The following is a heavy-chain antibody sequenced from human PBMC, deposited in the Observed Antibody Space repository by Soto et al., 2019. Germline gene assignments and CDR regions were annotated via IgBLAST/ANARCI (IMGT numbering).Heavy chain of an antibody. CDR2: ISGSGGST. CDR3: AKDYELGYCSGGSCSPFDY. D-gene: IGHD2-15*01. J-gene: IGHJ4*02. CDR1: GFTFSSYA. V-gene: IGHV3-23*01. Sequence: EVQLLESGGGLVQPGGSLRLSCAASGFTFSSYAMSWVRQAPGKGLEWVSAISGSGGSTYYADSVKGRFTISRDNSKNTLYLQMNSLRDADTAVYYCAKDYELGYCSGGSCSPFDYWGQGTLVTVSS.